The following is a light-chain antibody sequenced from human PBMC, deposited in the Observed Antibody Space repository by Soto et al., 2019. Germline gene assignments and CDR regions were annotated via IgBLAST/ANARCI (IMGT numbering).Light chain of an antibody. Sequence: DIQMTQSPSSLSASVGDRVTITCRASQSISSYLNWFQQKPGKPPKLLIYAASSLHSGVPSRFSGSGSATDFTLTISSLQPEDFATYYCQQSYSTPWTFGQGTKVQIK. J-gene: IGKJ1*01. V-gene: IGKV1-39*01. CDR3: QQSYSTPWT. CDR2: AAS. CDR1: QSISSY.